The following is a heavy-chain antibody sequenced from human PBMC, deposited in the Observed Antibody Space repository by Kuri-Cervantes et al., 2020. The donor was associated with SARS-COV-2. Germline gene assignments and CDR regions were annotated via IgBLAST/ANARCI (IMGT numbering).Heavy chain of an antibody. V-gene: IGHV3-64D*06. D-gene: IGHD3-3*01. J-gene: IGHJ4*02. Sequence: GGSLRLSCAASGFTFSSYSMNWVRQAPGKGLEYVSAISSNGGGTYYADSVKGRFTISRDNSKNTLYLQMSSLRAEDTAVYYCVKEGSYDFWSGYLPYYFDYWGQGTLVTVSS. CDR1: GFTFSSYS. CDR3: VKEGSYDFWSGYLPYYFDY. CDR2: ISSNGGGT.